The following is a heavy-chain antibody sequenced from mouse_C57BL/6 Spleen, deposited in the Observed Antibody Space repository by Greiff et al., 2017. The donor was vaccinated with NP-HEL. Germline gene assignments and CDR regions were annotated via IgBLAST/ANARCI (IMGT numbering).Heavy chain of an antibody. CDR1: GFTFSSYT. CDR2: ISGGGGNT. Sequence: EVMLVESGGGLVKPGGSLKLSCAASGFTFSSYTMSWVRQTPEKRLEWVATISGGGGNTYYPDSVKGRFTISRDNAKNTLYLQMSSLRSEDTALYYCARPLGEGDYFDYWGQGTTLTVSS. CDR3: ARPLGEGDYFDY. J-gene: IGHJ2*01. D-gene: IGHD6-1*01. V-gene: IGHV5-9*01.